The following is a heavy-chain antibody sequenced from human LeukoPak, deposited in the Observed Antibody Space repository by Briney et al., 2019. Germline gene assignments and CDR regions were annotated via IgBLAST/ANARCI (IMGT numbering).Heavy chain of an antibody. CDR1: GFTFSSYA. J-gene: IGHJ4*02. D-gene: IGHD3-3*01. CDR2: ISGSGGST. V-gene: IGHV3-23*01. CDR3: ANMHYDFWSPPGYFDY. Sequence: PGGSLRLSCAASGFTFSSYAMSWVRQAPGKGLEWVSAISGSGGSTYYADSVKGRFTISRDNSKNTLYLQMNSLRAEDTAVYYCANMHYDFWSPPGYFDYWGQGTLVTVSS.